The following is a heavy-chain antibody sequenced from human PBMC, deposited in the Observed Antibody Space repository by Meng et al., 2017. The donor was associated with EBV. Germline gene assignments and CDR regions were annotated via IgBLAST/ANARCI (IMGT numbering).Heavy chain of an antibody. J-gene: IGHJ4*02. CDR3: ARVGIAVAGTGDY. Sequence: QVHVVWCGVELKRPWPSVQVSCKSSVYTFTGYYMHWVRQAPGQGLEWMGRIHPNSGGTNYAQKFQGRVTMTRDTSISTAYMELSRLRSDDTAVYYCARVGIAVAGTGDYWGQGTLVTVSS. V-gene: IGHV1-2*06. CDR1: VYTFTGYY. D-gene: IGHD6-19*01. CDR2: IHPNSGGT.